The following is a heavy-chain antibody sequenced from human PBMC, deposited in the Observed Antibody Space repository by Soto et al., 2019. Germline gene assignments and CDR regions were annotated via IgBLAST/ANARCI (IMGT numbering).Heavy chain of an antibody. CDR2: IYYNGNT. CDR3: TRANWYSEY. V-gene: IGHV4-59*11. J-gene: IGHJ4*02. Sequence: QVQLQESGPGLVKPSETLSLTCTVSGGSISNHYWSWIRQPPGKGLEWIGYIYYNGNTNYNPPLKSRCTMSVDTSKNQISLKLSSVTAADTAVYYCTRANWYSEYWGQGTLVTVSS. CDR1: GGSISNHY. D-gene: IGHD7-27*01.